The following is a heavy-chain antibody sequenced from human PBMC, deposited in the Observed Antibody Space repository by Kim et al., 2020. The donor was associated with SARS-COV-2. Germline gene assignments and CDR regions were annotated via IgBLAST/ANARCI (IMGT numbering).Heavy chain of an antibody. CDR2: IYYSGST. V-gene: IGHV4-31*03. CDR1: GGSISSGGYY. Sequence: SETLSLTCTVSGGSISSGGYYWSWIRQHPGKGLEWIGYIYYSGSTYYNPSLKSRVTISVDTSKNQFSLKLSSVTAADTAVYYCARDSYLGYSYGYGSYWYFDLWGRGTLVTVSS. CDR3: ARDSYLGYSYGYGSYWYFDL. J-gene: IGHJ2*01. D-gene: IGHD5-18*01.